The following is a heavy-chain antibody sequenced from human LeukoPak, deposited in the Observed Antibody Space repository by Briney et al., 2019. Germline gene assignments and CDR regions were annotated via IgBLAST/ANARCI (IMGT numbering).Heavy chain of an antibody. D-gene: IGHD3-10*01. Sequence: PSETLPLTCTVSGGSISSYYWSWIRQPPGKGLEWIGYIYYSGSTSYNPSLKSRVTISVDTSKNQFSLKLSPVTAADTAVYYCARRTGSGSYYKELLAFDIWGQGTMVTVSS. V-gene: IGHV4-59*01. CDR3: ARRTGSGSYYKELLAFDI. CDR1: GGSISSYY. CDR2: IYYSGST. J-gene: IGHJ3*02.